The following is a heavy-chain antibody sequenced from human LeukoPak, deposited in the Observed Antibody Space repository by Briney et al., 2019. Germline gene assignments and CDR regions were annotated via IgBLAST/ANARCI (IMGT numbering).Heavy chain of an antibody. CDR1: GGSISSSSYY. V-gene: IGHV4-39*07. CDR2: IYYSGST. J-gene: IGHJ4*02. CDR3: ARVVNIVATIFRTGLFDY. D-gene: IGHD5-12*01. Sequence: PSETLSLTCTVSGGSISSSSYYWGWIRQPPGKGLEWIGSIYYSGSTYYNPSLKSRVTISVDTSKNQFSLKLSSVTAADTAVYYCARVVNIVATIFRTGLFDYWGQGTLVTVSS.